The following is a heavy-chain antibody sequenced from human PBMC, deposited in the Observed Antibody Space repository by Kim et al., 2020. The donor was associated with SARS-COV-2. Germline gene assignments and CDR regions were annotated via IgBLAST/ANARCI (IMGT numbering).Heavy chain of an antibody. D-gene: IGHD3-10*01. J-gene: IGHJ3*02. Sequence: SPGSVKGRFTISRENAKNSLYLQMNSLRAGDTAVYYCARDPGGADDAFDIWGQGTMVTVSS. V-gene: IGHV3-13*01. CDR3: ARDPGGADDAFDI.